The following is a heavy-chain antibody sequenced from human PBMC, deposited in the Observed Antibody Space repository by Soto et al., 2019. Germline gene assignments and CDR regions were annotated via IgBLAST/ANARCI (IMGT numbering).Heavy chain of an antibody. Sequence: QVQLQQWGAGLLKPSETLSLTCAVYGGSFSGYYWSWIRQPPGKGLEWIGEINHSGSTNYNPSLKGRVTISVDTSKNQFSLKLSSVTAADTAVYYCARADIVVVVAATGADAFDIWGQGTMVTVSS. CDR2: INHSGST. D-gene: IGHD2-15*01. J-gene: IGHJ3*02. CDR3: ARADIVVVVAATGADAFDI. CDR1: GGSFSGYY. V-gene: IGHV4-34*01.